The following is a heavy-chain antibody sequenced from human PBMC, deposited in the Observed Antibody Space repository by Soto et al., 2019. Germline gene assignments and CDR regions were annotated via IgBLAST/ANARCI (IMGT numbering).Heavy chain of an antibody. V-gene: IGHV1-69*01. CDR1: ADTFNSYS. Sequence: QVQLVQSGAEVKKPGSSVKVSCKASADTFNSYSLSWLRQAPGQRLEWMGGITPVFGTADYAQSFADRLTITADDSTSTVYMELISLRSDDTAVYYCARSLEGTTVTNWFDPWGQGALVTVSS. D-gene: IGHD4-17*01. J-gene: IGHJ5*02. CDR2: ITPVFGTA. CDR3: ARSLEGTTVTNWFDP.